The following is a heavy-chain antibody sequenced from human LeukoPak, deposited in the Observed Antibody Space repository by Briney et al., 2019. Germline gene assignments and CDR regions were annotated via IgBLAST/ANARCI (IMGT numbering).Heavy chain of an antibody. CDR2: IKQDGSEK. D-gene: IGHD3-3*01. J-gene: IGHJ4*02. CDR3: ARERAYDFWSGYQLDY. Sequence: GGSLRLSCAASGFTFSSYWMGWVRQAPGKGLEWVANIKQDGSEKYYVDSVKGRFTISRDNAKNSLYLQMNSLRAEDTAVYYCARERAYDFWSGYQLDYWGQGTLVTVSS. CDR1: GFTFSSYW. V-gene: IGHV3-7*01.